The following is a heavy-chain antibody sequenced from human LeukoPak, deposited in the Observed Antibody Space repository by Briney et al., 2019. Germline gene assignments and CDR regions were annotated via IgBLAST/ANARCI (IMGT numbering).Heavy chain of an antibody. V-gene: IGHV4-59*01. CDR1: SGSMSGYY. D-gene: IGHD5-24*01. CDR2: IYYSGST. Sequence: PSETLSLTCTVSSGSMSGYYWSWIRQPPGKGLEWIGNIYYSGSTNYNPSLKSRVTISVDTSKNHFSLKLSSVTAADTAVYYCARGEIWFDPWGQGTLVTVSS. CDR3: ARGEIWFDP. J-gene: IGHJ5*02.